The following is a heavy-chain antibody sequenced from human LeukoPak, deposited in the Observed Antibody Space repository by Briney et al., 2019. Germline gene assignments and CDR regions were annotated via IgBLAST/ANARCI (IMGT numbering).Heavy chain of an antibody. J-gene: IGHJ4*01. CDR1: GFTFNSYG. CDR3: AREMTSAFDY. D-gene: IGHD6-25*01. V-gene: IGHV3-33*01. CDR2: IWYDGSNK. Sequence: PGGNLRLYCAASGFTFNSYGMHWVRQPPGKGLEWLTVIWYDGSNKYYADSVKGRFTISRDNSKNTLYLQMNSLSVEDTAVYYCAREMTSAFDYWGHGTLVTVSS.